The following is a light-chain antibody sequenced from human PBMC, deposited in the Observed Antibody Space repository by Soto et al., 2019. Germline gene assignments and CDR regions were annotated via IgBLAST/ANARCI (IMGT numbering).Light chain of an antibody. Sequence: QAVVTQPPSVSAAPGQKVTISCSGSNSNIGINNLSWYQQLPGTAPKLLIYDNDKRPSGIPDRFSGSKSGTSATLGITGLQTGDEADYYCGTWDSSLSAGVFGGGTKVTVL. CDR3: GTWDSSLSAGV. CDR1: NSNIGINN. J-gene: IGLJ3*02. CDR2: DND. V-gene: IGLV1-51*01.